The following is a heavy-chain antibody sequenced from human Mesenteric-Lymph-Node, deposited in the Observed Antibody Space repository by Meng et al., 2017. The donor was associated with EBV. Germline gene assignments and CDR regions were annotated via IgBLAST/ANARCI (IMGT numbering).Heavy chain of an antibody. J-gene: IGHJ2*01. Sequence: LQLQESGPRLVKPSELLSLTCTFSGGSLISRNYYWGWIRQSPGKGLEWIGEIYHGGSTNYNPSLKSRVTMSVDKSQNQFSLKLTSVTAADRAIYYCARGEIVRGEWYFDLWGRGTLVTVSS. CDR2: IYHGGST. CDR1: GGSLISRNYY. V-gene: IGHV4-39*07. D-gene: IGHD1-26*01. CDR3: ARGEIVRGEWYFDL.